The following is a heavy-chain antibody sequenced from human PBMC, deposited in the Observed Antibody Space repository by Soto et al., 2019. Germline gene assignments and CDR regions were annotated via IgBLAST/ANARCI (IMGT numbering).Heavy chain of an antibody. CDR1: SGSVISGDYY. Sequence: QVQLQESGPGLVKPSQTLSLTCTVSSGSVISGDYYWSWIRQPPGKGLEWIGSIHYSGSPYYNPSLKNRVTRFLDTSKTQFSLRLSVVTAAGTAVYYCARGWGDTWTRYYNYAMDVWGQGTTVTVSS. J-gene: IGHJ6*02. CDR3: ARGWGDTWTRYYNYAMDV. D-gene: IGHD1-20*01. V-gene: IGHV4-30-4*01. CDR2: IHYSGSP.